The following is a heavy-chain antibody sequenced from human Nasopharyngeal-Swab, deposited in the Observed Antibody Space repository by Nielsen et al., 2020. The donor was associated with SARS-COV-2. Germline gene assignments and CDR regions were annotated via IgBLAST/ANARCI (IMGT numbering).Heavy chain of an antibody. CDR3: ARGPALTEYFDY. CDR2: ISGSGGST. CDR1: GFTFSSYA. Sequence: GESLKISCAASGFTFSSYAMSWVRQAPGKGLEWVSAISGSGGSTYYADSVKGRFTISRDNAENSLYLQMNSLRAEDTAVYYCARGPALTEYFDYWGQGTLVTVSS. J-gene: IGHJ4*02. V-gene: IGHV3-23*01. D-gene: IGHD3-16*01.